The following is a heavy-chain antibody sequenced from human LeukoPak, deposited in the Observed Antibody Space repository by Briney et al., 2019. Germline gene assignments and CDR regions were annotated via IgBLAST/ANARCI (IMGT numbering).Heavy chain of an antibody. Sequence: GASVKVSCKASGYTFTSYAMNWVRQAPGQGLEWVGWINTNTGNPTYAQGFTGRFVFSLDTSVSTAYLQISSLKAEDTAVYYCARKDHCSSTACLDYWGPGTLITVSS. V-gene: IGHV7-4-1*02. CDR3: ARKDHCSSTACLDY. CDR1: GYTFTSYA. D-gene: IGHD2-2*01. CDR2: INTNTGNP. J-gene: IGHJ4*02.